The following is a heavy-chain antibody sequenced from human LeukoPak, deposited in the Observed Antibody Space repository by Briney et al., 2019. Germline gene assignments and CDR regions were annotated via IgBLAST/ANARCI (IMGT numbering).Heavy chain of an antibody. CDR1: GYTFTSYG. V-gene: IGHV1-18*01. CDR2: ISAYNGNT. J-gene: IGHJ4*02. CDR3: AREPLLRILTSYYPFDY. Sequence: AATVKVSCKASGYTFTSYGISWVRQAPGQGLEWMGWISAYNGNTNYAQQVQDRVTMTTDTSTSTAYMELTSLRSDDTAVYYCAREPLLRILTSYYPFDYWGQGTLVTVSS. D-gene: IGHD3-9*01.